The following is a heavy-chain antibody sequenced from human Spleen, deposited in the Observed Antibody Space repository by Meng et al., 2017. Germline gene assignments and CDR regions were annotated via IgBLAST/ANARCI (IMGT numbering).Heavy chain of an antibody. V-gene: IGHV3-48*03. D-gene: IGHD3-9*01. CDR1: GFTFSSYE. J-gene: IGHJ6*02. CDR3: ARVNYDILTDYPRHYYYYSMDV. Sequence: GESLKISCAASGFTFSSYEMNWVRQAPGKGLEWVSYISSSGSTLYYADSVKGRFTISRDNAKNSLYLQMNSLRAEDTAVYYCARVNYDILTDYPRHYYYYSMDVWGQGTTVTVSS. CDR2: ISSSGSTL.